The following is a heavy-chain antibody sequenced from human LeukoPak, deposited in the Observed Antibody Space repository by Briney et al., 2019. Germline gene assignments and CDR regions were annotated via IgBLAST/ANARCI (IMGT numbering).Heavy chain of an antibody. CDR1: GFTFSSYA. CDR2: ISGSGGGT. J-gene: IGHJ4*02. CDR3: AKDVRITIARGFDY. D-gene: IGHD3-10*01. Sequence: GGSLRLSCAASGFTFSSYAMSWVRQAPGKGLEWVSAISGSGGGTYYADSVKGRFTISRDNSKNTLYLQMNSLRAEDTAVYYCAKDVRITIARGFDYWGQGTLVTVSS. V-gene: IGHV3-23*01.